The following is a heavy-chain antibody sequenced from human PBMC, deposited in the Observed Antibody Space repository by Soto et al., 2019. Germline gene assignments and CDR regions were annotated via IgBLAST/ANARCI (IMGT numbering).Heavy chain of an antibody. J-gene: IGHJ4*02. V-gene: IGHV3-23*01. CDR3: VKARSGWYLYYFDY. D-gene: IGHD6-19*01. CDR1: GFIFNNYA. Sequence: DVKLLESGGGLVQPGGSLRLSCAASGFIFNNYAMNWVRQAPGKGLEWVSGISGSGGNTYYADSVKGRFAISRDKSNNTLYLQLSSVKAEDTAVYYCVKARSGWYLYYFDYWGQGTRVTVSS. CDR2: ISGSGGNT.